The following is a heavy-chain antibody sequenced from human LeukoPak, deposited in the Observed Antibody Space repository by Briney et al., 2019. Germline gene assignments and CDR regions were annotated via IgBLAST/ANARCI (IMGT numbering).Heavy chain of an antibody. Sequence: ASVKVSCKASGYTFTSYYMHWVRQAPGQGLEWMGIINPSGGSTSYAQKFQGRVTMTRDTSTSTVYMELSSLRSEDTAVYYCARESYDTLTGYWGFDYWGQGTLVTVPS. CDR2: INPSGGST. J-gene: IGHJ4*02. CDR3: ARESYDTLTGYWGFDY. V-gene: IGHV1-46*01. D-gene: IGHD3-9*01. CDR1: GYTFTSYY.